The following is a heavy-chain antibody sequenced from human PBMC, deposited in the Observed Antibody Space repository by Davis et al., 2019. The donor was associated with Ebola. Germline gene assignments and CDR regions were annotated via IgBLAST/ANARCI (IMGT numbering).Heavy chain of an antibody. J-gene: IGHJ3*02. CDR3: ANDKWSLDI. D-gene: IGHD2-15*01. V-gene: IGHV3-74*01. CDR2: VNGGGTDT. Sequence: GESLKISCTASGFTFSTSWMHWVRQAPGKGLMWVSRVNGGGTDTGYADSVNGRFTISRHNAKNTLYLQMNSLRADDTAVYYCANDKWSLDIRGQGTMVTVSS. CDR1: GFTFSTSW.